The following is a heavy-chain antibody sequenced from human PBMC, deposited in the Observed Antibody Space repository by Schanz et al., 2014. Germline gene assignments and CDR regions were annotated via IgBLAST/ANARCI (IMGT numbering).Heavy chain of an antibody. CDR3: ARYKGEEGEY. CDR2: IYYSGST. V-gene: IGHV4-39*07. CDR1: GGSISSYY. Sequence: QVQLRESGPGLVKPSKTLSLTCTVSGGSISSYYWGWIRQPPGKGLEWIGSIYYSGSTYYNASLKSRVTISVDTSKNQFSLRLSSVTAADTAVYYCARYKGEEGEYWGQGTLVTVSS. J-gene: IGHJ4*02. D-gene: IGHD1-20*01.